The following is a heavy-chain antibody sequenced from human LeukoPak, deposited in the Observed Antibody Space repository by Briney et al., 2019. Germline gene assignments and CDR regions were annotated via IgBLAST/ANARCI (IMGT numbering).Heavy chain of an antibody. CDR3: ATGYYYDSSGYPHVPFDY. Sequence: GASVKVSCKVSGYTLTGLSMHWVRQAPGKGLEWMGGFDPEDGETIYAQKFQGRVTMTEDTSTDTAYMELSSLRSEDTAVYYCATGYYYDSSGYPHVPFDYWGQGTLVTVSS. D-gene: IGHD3-22*01. J-gene: IGHJ4*02. CDR1: GYTLTGLS. V-gene: IGHV1-24*01. CDR2: FDPEDGET.